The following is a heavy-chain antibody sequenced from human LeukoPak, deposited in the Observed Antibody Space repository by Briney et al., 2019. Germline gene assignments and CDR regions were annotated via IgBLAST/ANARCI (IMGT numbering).Heavy chain of an antibody. J-gene: IGHJ4*02. D-gene: IGHD1-26*01. CDR3: AREGSGSHYFDY. CDR1: GGSISSYY. V-gene: IGHV4-59*01. CDR2: IYYSGSS. Sequence: SETLSLTCTVSGGSISSYYWSWIRQPPGKGLEWIGYIYYSGSSNYNPSLKGRVTISVDTSKNQFSLNPSSVAAADTAMYYCAREGSGSHYFDYWGQGTLVTVSS.